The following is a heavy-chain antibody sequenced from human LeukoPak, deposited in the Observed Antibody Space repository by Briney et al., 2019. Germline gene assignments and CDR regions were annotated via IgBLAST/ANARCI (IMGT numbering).Heavy chain of an antibody. CDR3: ARGASGYLIDY. V-gene: IGHV3-30-3*01. J-gene: IGHJ4*02. Sequence: GGSLRLSCAASGFTFSSYAMHWVRQAPGKGLEWVAVISYDGSNKYYADSVKGRFTISRDNSKNTLYLQMNSLRAEDTAVYYCARGASGYLIDYWGQGTLVIVSS. CDR2: ISYDGSNK. CDR1: GFTFSSYA. D-gene: IGHD6-25*01.